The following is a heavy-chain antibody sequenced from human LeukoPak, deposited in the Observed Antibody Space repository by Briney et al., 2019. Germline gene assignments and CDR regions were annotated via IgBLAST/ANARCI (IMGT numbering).Heavy chain of an antibody. J-gene: IGHJ4*02. CDR1: GSTFSSYA. CDR2: ISGSGGST. CDR3: AKGRIDYGDYVYFDY. Sequence: GGSLRLSCAASGSTFSSYAMSWVRQAPGKGLGWVSAISGSGGSTYYADSVKGRFTISRDNSKNTLYLQMNSLRAEDTAVYYCAKGRIDYGDYVYFDYWGQGTLVTVSS. D-gene: IGHD4-17*01. V-gene: IGHV3-23*01.